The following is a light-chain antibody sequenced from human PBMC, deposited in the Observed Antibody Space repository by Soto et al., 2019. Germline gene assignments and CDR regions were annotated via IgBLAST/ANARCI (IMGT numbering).Light chain of an antibody. V-gene: IGKV3-11*01. J-gene: IGKJ3*01. CDR1: QSVSSY. Sequence: EIVLTQSPATLSLSPGERATLSCRASQSVSSYLAWYQQKPGQAPRLLIYDASNRATGIPARFSGSGSGTDFTLTSSSLVPEDFEVNYCQQRGTFGPGTKVDIK. CDR3: QQRGT. CDR2: DAS.